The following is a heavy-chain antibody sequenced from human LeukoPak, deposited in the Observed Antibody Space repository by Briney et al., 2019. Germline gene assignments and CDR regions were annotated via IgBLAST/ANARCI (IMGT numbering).Heavy chain of an antibody. D-gene: IGHD4-17*01. CDR1: GFTFSSYW. Sequence: GGSLRLSCAASGFTFSSYWMSWVRQAPGKGLEWVANIKQDGSEKYYVGSVKGRFTISRDNAKNSLYLQMNSLRAEDTAVYYCAREYGHYYYYYMDVWSKGTTVTVSS. J-gene: IGHJ6*03. V-gene: IGHV3-7*01. CDR3: AREYGHYYYYYMDV. CDR2: IKQDGSEK.